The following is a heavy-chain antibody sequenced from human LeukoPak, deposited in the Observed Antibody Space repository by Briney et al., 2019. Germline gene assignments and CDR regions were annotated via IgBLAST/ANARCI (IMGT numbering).Heavy chain of an antibody. J-gene: IGHJ4*02. CDR2: IYHSGST. CDR1: GYSISSGYY. CDR3: ARDQGYSGSYGDY. D-gene: IGHD1-26*01. V-gene: IGHV4-38-2*02. Sequence: KPSETLSLTCTVSGYSISSGYYWGWIRQPPGQGLEWIGSIYHSGSTYYNPSLKSRVTISVDTSKNQFSLKLSSVTAADTAVYYCARDQGYSGSYGDYWGQGTLVTVSS.